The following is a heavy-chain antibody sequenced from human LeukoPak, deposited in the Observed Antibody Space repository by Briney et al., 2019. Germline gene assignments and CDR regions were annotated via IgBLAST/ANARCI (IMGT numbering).Heavy chain of an antibody. D-gene: IGHD6-13*01. J-gene: IGHJ4*02. CDR1: EFTFSSHD. Sequence: GGSLRLSCAASEFTFSSHDMRWVRQAPGKGLEWVSSIVHIGTGTYYADSVKGRFTISRDNSKNTLYLQMNSLRAADTAVYYCAKTRPLDSSSWSHGDYWGQGTLVTVSS. CDR3: AKTRPLDSSSWSHGDY. CDR2: IVHIGTGT. V-gene: IGHV3-23*01.